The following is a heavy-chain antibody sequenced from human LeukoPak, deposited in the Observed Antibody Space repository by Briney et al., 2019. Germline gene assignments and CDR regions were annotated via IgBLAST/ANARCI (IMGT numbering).Heavy chain of an antibody. CDR2: IYYSGST. J-gene: IGHJ6*02. V-gene: IGHV4-39*07. CDR3: ARGLVQNWNDGGMDV. CDR1: GGPIRSSTYY. Sequence: SETLSLTCTVSGGPIRSSTYYWGWIRQPPGKGLEWIGSIYYSGSTYYNPSLKSRVTISVDTSKNQFSLKLSSVTAADTAVYYCARGLVQNWNDGGMDVWGQGTTVTVSS. D-gene: IGHD1-1*01.